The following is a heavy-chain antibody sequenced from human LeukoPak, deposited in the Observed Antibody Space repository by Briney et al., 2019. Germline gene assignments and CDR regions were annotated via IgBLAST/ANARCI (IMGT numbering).Heavy chain of an antibody. J-gene: IGHJ4*02. Sequence: PGGSLRLSCAASGFTLSSYWMHWVRQAPGKGLMWVSHINSDGSTTTYADSVKGRFTISRDNAENTLYLQMNSLRVEDTAVYFCASFGGLDYWGQGTLVTVSS. CDR3: ASFGGLDY. CDR1: GFTLSSYW. CDR2: INSDGSTT. V-gene: IGHV3-74*01. D-gene: IGHD3-10*01.